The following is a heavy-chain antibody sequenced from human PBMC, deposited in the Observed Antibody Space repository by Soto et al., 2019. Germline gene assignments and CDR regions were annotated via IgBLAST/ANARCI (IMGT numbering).Heavy chain of an antibody. Sequence: GESLKIPCKGSGYSFTRYWIGCVRQMPGKGLEWMGIIYPGDSDTRYSPSFQGQVTISADKSISTAYLQWSSLKASDTAMYYCAGGGVRGVITRTRDYYGMDVWGQGTTVTVSS. V-gene: IGHV5-51*01. CDR2: IYPGDSDT. CDR3: AGGGVRGVITRTRDYYGMDV. D-gene: IGHD3-10*01. J-gene: IGHJ6*02. CDR1: GYSFTRYW.